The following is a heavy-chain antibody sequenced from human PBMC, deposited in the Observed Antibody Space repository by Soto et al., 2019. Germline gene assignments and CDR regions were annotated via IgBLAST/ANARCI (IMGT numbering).Heavy chain of an antibody. V-gene: IGHV1-69*13. J-gene: IGHJ4*02. CDR1: GGTFSSYA. CDR3: ARVPSVSGIAVAYFDY. D-gene: IGHD6-19*01. CDR2: VIPIFGTA. Sequence: ASVKVSCKASGGTFSSYAISWVRQAPGQGLEWMGGVIPIFGTASYAQKFQGRVTITADESTSTAYMELSSLRSEDTAVYYCARVPSVSGIAVAYFDYWGQGTLVTVSS.